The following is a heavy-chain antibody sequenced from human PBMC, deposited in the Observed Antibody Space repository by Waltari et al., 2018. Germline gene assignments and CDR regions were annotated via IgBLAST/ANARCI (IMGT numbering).Heavy chain of an antibody. CDR2: LSPIFGTA. D-gene: IGHD5-18*01. CDR1: GGTFSSYA. CDR3: ARNSYGSYYYYYMDV. Sequence: QVQLVQSGAEVKKPGSSVKDSCKASGGTFSSYAISWVRQAPGQGLEWMGGLSPIFGTANYAQKFKGRFTITTDESTSTAYMELSSLRSEDTAVYYCARNSYGSYYYYYMDVWGKGTTVTVSS. J-gene: IGHJ6*03. V-gene: IGHV1-69*05.